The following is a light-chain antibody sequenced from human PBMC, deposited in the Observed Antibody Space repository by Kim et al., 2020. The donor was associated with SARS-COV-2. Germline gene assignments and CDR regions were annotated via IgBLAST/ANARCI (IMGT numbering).Light chain of an antibody. V-gene: IGKV3-15*01. CDR2: GAS. Sequence: EIEMTQSPSTLSVSAGERATLSCRASQSVSSNVVWYQQKLGQAPRLLMYGASARATGIPARFSGSGSGTEFTLTISSLQSEDFAVYYCQQYNNWPRTFGQGTKVDIK. CDR3: QQYNNWPRT. CDR1: QSVSSN. J-gene: IGKJ1*01.